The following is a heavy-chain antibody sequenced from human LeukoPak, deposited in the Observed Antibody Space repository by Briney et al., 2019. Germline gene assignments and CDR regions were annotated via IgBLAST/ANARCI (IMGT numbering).Heavy chain of an antibody. CDR3: ARAPEGATTPEN. CDR1: GFTFSSYW. V-gene: IGHV3-7*01. Sequence: GGSLRLSCAASGFTFSSYWMSWVRQAPGKGLEWVATIKQDGSEKYYVDSVKGRFTISRDNAKNSLYLQMNSLRAEDTAVYFCARAPEGATTPENWGQGTLVTVSS. CDR2: IKQDGSEK. D-gene: IGHD1-26*01. J-gene: IGHJ4*02.